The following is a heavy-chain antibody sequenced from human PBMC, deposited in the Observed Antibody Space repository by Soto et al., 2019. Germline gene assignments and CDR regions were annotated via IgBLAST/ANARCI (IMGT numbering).Heavy chain of an antibody. D-gene: IGHD3-22*01. CDR1: GFTFSSYA. CDR3: AKDRGAYYYDSSGYYYAA. J-gene: IGHJ5*02. Sequence: EVQLLESGGGLVQPGGSLRLSCAASGFTFSSYAMSWVRQAPGKGLEWVSAISGSGGSTYYADSVKGRFTISRDNSKNTLYLQMNSLRAEDTAVYYCAKDRGAYYYDSSGYYYAAWGQGTLVTVSS. CDR2: ISGSGGST. V-gene: IGHV3-23*01.